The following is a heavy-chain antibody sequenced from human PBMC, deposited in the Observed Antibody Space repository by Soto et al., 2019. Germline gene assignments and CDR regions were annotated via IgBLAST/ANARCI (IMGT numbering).Heavy chain of an antibody. V-gene: IGHV3-23*01. D-gene: IGHD3-10*01. CDR2: ISGSGGTT. Sequence: EVQLLESGGGLVQPGGSLRLSCGGSGFTFNSYAMTWVRQAPGKGLEWVSAISGSGGTTYYANSVKGRFTISRDQSKDTLYMQRNSLRAEDTAIYYCAKDRHYGSWTYSDSYLDYWGQGTLVTVSS. CDR3: AKDRHYGSWTYSDSYLDY. CDR1: GFTFNSYA. J-gene: IGHJ4*02.